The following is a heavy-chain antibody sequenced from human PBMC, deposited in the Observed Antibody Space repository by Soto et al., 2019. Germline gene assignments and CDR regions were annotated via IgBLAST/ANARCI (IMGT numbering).Heavy chain of an antibody. J-gene: IGHJ5*02. CDR3: AKHRGSGSTSWYNGWFDP. CDR1: GFTFSSYA. CDR2: ISGSGGST. D-gene: IGHD6-13*01. V-gene: IGHV3-23*01. Sequence: EVQLLESGGGLVQPGGSLRLSCAASGFTFSSYAMSWVRQAPGKGLEWVSTISGSGGSTYYADSVKGRFTISRDNSRNTLYLQMNSLRAEDTALYYCAKHRGSGSTSWYNGWFDPWGQGTLVTVSS.